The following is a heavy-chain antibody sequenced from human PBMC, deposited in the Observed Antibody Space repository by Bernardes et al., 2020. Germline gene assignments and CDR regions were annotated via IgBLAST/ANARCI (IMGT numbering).Heavy chain of an antibody. J-gene: IGHJ4*02. D-gene: IGHD1-26*01. V-gene: IGHV1-18*01. CDR3: ARDWATSGSSPGGY. Sequence: ASVKVSCKTSGYTFTTYGISWVRQAPGEGFEWIGWISPYNGPTTYAQKLQGRVTVTTHTSTTTAYMELRNLRSDDTAVYYCARDWATSGSSPGGYWGQGTLVTVAS. CDR2: ISPYNGPT. CDR1: GYTFTTYG.